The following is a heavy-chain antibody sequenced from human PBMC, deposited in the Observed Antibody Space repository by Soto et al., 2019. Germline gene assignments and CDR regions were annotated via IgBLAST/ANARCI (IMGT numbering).Heavy chain of an antibody. V-gene: IGHV4-39*01. CDR2: IYYSGGT. CDR1: GGSISRSFYY. D-gene: IGHD1-26*01. CDR3: AKPSGSYLYYFDY. J-gene: IGHJ4*02. Sequence: QLQLQESGPGLVKPSETLSLTCTVSGGSISRSFYYWGWIRQPPGKGLEWIGSIYYSGGTYYNPSLQSRVTISVDTSKNPFSLKRSSVTAADTAVYYCAKPSGSYLYYFDYWGQGTLVTVSS.